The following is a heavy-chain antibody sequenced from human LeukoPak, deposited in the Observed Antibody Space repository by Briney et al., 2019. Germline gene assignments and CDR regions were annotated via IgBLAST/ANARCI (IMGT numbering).Heavy chain of an antibody. CDR3: ASRYSTMVRDKWGTIDY. J-gene: IGHJ4*02. D-gene: IGHD3-10*01. CDR1: GGSISSGDYY. Sequence: PSETLSLTCTVSGGSISSGDYYWSWIRQPPGKGQEWIGYIYYSGSTYYNPSLKSRVTISVDTSKNQFSLKLSSVTAADTAVYYCASRYSTMVRDKWGTIDYWGQGTLVTVSS. V-gene: IGHV4-30-4*01. CDR2: IYYSGST.